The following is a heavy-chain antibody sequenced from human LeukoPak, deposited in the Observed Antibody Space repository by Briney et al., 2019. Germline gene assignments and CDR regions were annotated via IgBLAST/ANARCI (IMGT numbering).Heavy chain of an antibody. J-gene: IGHJ4*02. CDR3: ARLETSSGSLSYFDY. D-gene: IGHD6-19*01. CDR2: IYHSGST. V-gene: IGHV4-39*07. Sequence: SETLSLTCTVSGGFITSSSYYWAWIRQPPGKGLEWIGYIYHSGSTNYNPSLRSRVTISVDTSKNQFSLKLSSVTAADTAVYYCARLETSSGSLSYFDYWGQGTLVTVSS. CDR1: GGFITSSSYY.